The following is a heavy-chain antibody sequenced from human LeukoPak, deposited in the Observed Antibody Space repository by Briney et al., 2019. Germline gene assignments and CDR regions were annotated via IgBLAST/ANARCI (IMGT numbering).Heavy chain of an antibody. CDR1: GGSIGSYY. V-gene: IGHV4-59*08. J-gene: IGHJ4*02. Sequence: PSETLSLTCTVSGGSIGSYYGSWIRQPPGKGLEWIGYIYYSGSTNYNPSLKSRVTISVDTSKNQFSLKLSSVTAADTAVYYCARLSSGWYFPDDYWGQGTLVTVSS. CDR2: IYYSGST. CDR3: ARLSSGWYFPDDY. D-gene: IGHD6-19*01.